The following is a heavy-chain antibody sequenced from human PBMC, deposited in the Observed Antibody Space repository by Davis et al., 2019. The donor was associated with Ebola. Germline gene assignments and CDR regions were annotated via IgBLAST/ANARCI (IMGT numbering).Heavy chain of an antibody. Sequence: ASVKVSCKASGYTFTGYYMHWVRQAPGQGLEWMGRMCPSDGSISYAEKFQGRVNMTRDTSTSTAYMELSSLRSEDTAVYYCASFEEGYCSSTSCPTLGWFDPWGQGTLVTVSS. CDR3: ASFEEGYCSSTSCPTLGWFDP. J-gene: IGHJ5*02. CDR2: MCPSDGSI. V-gene: IGHV1-46*01. CDR1: GYTFTGYY. D-gene: IGHD2-2*01.